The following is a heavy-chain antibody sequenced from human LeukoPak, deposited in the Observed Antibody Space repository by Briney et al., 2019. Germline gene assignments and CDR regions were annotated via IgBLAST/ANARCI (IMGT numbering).Heavy chain of an antibody. CDR2: IYYSGST. J-gene: IGHJ5*02. V-gene: IGHV4-30-4*01. D-gene: IGHD2-15*01. CDR3: ARGDCSGGSCWGGWFDP. CDR1: GGSISSGDYY. Sequence: SETLSLTCTASGGSISSGDYYWSWIRQPPGKGLEWIGYIYYSGSTYYNPSLKRRVTISVDTSKNQFSLKLSSVTAADTAVYYCARGDCSGGSCWGGWFDPWGQGTLVTVSS.